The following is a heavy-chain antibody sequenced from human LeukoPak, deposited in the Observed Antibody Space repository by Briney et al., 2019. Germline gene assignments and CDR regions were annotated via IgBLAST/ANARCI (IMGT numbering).Heavy chain of an antibody. Sequence: PSETLSLTCTVSGGSISSYYWSWVRQPPGKGLEWIGYIYYSGSTNYNPSLKSRVTISVDTSKNQFSLKLSSVTAADTAVYYCASSTYDSSGRFDYWGQGTLVTVSS. CDR1: GGSISSYY. CDR3: ASSTYDSSGRFDY. V-gene: IGHV4-59*08. D-gene: IGHD3-22*01. CDR2: IYYSGST. J-gene: IGHJ4*02.